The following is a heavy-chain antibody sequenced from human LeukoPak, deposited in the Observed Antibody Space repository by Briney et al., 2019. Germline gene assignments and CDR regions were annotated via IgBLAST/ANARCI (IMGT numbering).Heavy chain of an antibody. V-gene: IGHV3-9*01. CDR2: ISWNSGSI. J-gene: IGHJ4*02. CDR1: GFSFDGHA. Sequence: GRSLRLSCAASGFSFDGHAMHWVRHAPGKGLEWVSAISWNSGSIDYADSVKGRFTISRDNARNSLYLQMNSLRAEDTALYYCAKDSGFYFDYWGQGTLVTVSS. D-gene: IGHD3-9*01. CDR3: AKDSGFYFDY.